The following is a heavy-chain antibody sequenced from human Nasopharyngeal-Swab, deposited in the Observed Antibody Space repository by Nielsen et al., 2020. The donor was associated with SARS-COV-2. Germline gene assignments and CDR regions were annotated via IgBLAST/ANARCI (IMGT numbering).Heavy chain of an antibody. Sequence: SDTLSPTGHLPGGSISSYYWSWNRQPPGKGLEWIGYIYYSGSTNYHPSLKSRVPISVDTSKNQFSLKLRSVTAEATAVYYCARGSGVTTVVINDAFDIWGQGTMVTVSS. CDR1: GGSISSYY. CDR2: IYYSGST. CDR3: ARGSGVTTVVINDAFDI. D-gene: IGHD4-23*01. V-gene: IGHV4-59*01. J-gene: IGHJ3*02.